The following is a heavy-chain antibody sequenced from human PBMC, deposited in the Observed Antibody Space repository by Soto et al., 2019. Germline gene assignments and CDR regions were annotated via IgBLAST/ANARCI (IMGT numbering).Heavy chain of an antibody. Sequence: SETLSLTCTVSGGSISSGGYYWSWIRQHPGKGLEWIGYIYYIGSTYYNPSLKSRVTISVDTSKTQFSLKLSSVTAADTAVYYCARSSTSANYFDYWGQGTLVTVSS. CDR2: IYYIGST. V-gene: IGHV4-31*03. CDR1: GGSISSGGYY. D-gene: IGHD2-2*01. J-gene: IGHJ4*02. CDR3: ARSSTSANYFDY.